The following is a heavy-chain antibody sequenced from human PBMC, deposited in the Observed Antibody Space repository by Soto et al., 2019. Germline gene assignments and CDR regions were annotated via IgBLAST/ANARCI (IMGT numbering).Heavy chain of an antibody. D-gene: IGHD2-2*01. J-gene: IGHJ4*02. CDR2: ITNSAGRT. CDR1: GFTFKNYV. Sequence: EVQLLESGGGSVQPGGSLRLSCAASGFTFKNYVMNWVRQAPGKGLEWVSGITNSAGRTYYADSVKGCFTISRDDSKSTLYLQMNSLRAEDTAVYYCTKERALYDWGQGTLVTVSS. CDR3: TKERALYD. V-gene: IGHV3-23*01.